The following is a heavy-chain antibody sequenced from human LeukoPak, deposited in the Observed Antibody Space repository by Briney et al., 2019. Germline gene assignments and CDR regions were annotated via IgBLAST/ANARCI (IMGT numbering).Heavy chain of an antibody. J-gene: IGHJ4*02. CDR3: ARERGDYYDSSGHYPDY. Sequence: SETLSLTCTVSGGSISSGDYYWSWIRQPPGKGLEWIGYIYYSGSTYYNPSLKSRVTISVDTSKNQFSLKLSSVTAADTAVYYCARERGDYYDSSGHYPDYWGQGTLVTVSS. CDR2: IYYSGST. V-gene: IGHV4-30-4*01. D-gene: IGHD3-22*01. CDR1: GGSISSGDYY.